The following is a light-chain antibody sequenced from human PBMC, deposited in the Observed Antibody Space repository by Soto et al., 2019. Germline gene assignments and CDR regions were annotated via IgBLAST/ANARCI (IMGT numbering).Light chain of an antibody. V-gene: IGLV1-47*02. CDR1: SSNIGSNY. CDR3: AAWDNSLSGRV. Sequence: QSVLTQPPSASGTPGQRVTISCSGSSSNIGSNYVYWYQQLPGTAPKLLVFDDNQRPSGVPDRFSDSKSGTSASLAISGLRSKDEADYYCAAWDNSLSGRVFGGGTKLTV. CDR2: DDN. J-gene: IGLJ3*02.